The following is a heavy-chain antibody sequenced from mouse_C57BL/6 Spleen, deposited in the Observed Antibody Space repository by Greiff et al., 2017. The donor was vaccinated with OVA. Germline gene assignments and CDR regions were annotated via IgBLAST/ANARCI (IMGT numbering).Heavy chain of an antibody. Sequence: EVKLMESGGGLVQPKGSLKLSCAASGFSFNTYAMNWVRQAPGKGLEWVARIRSKSNNYATYYADSVKDRFTISRDDSESMLYLQMNNLKTEDTAMYYCVRDYGNGYFDVWGTGTTVTVSS. CDR1: GFSFNTYA. V-gene: IGHV10-1*01. J-gene: IGHJ1*03. CDR3: VRDYGNGYFDV. D-gene: IGHD2-1*01. CDR2: IRSKSNNYAT.